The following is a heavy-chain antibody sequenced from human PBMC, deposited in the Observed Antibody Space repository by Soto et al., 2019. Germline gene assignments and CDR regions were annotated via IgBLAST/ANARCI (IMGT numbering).Heavy chain of an antibody. J-gene: IGHJ6*02. Sequence: ASVKVSCKASGGTFSSYAISWVRQAPGQGLEWMGGIIPIFGTANYAQKFQGRVTITADESTSTAYMELSSLRSEDTAVYYCAKAYCGGECYTVYYGMDVWGQGTTVTVSS. V-gene: IGHV1-69*13. CDR1: GGTFSSYA. CDR2: IIPIFGTA. D-gene: IGHD2-21*01. CDR3: AKAYCGGECYTVYYGMDV.